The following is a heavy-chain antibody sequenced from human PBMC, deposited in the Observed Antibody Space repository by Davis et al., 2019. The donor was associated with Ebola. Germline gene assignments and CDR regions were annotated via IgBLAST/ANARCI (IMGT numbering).Heavy chain of an antibody. D-gene: IGHD2-2*01. CDR2: IYYSGST. Sequence: PSETLSLTCTVSGGSISSYYWSWIRQPPGKGLEWIGYIYYSGSTNYNPSLKSRVTISVDTSKNQFSLKLSSVTAADTAVYYCARSGRVWVPAAHDPPDYYYMDVWGKGTTVTVSS. CDR1: GGSISSYY. J-gene: IGHJ6*03. CDR3: ARSGRVWVPAAHDPPDYYYMDV. V-gene: IGHV4-59*12.